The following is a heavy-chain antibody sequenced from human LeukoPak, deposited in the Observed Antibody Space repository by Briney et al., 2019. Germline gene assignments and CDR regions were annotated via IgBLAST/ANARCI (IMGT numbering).Heavy chain of an antibody. CDR3: ARALGAFDI. Sequence: SETLSLTCTVSGGSISSSSYYWSWIRQSPGKGLEWIAKISQNGDSNYNMSLKSRVTISLDKSKNQVSLKLNSVTAADTAVYYCARALGAFDIWGQGTMVTVSS. J-gene: IGHJ3*02. CDR2: ISQNGDS. V-gene: IGHV4-61*05. CDR1: GGSISSSSYY.